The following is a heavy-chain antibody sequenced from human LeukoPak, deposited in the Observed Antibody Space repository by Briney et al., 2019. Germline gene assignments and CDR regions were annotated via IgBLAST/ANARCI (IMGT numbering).Heavy chain of an antibody. Sequence: TGGSLRLSCAASGFTFSSYGMHWVRQAPGKGLEWVAVIWYDGSNKYYADSVKGRFTISRDNSKNTLYLQMNSLRAEDTAVYYWARELREGEPPGDYWGQGTLVTVSS. CDR3: ARELREGEPPGDY. V-gene: IGHV3-33*01. D-gene: IGHD3-16*01. CDR2: IWYDGSNK. CDR1: GFTFSSYG. J-gene: IGHJ4*02.